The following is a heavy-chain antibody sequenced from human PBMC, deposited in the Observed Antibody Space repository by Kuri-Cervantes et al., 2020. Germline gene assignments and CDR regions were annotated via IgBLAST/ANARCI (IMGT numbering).Heavy chain of an antibody. Sequence: SETLSLTCTVSGGSINSSSYYWGWIRQPPGKGLEWIGYIYYTGSTNYNPSLKSRVTISVDTSKNQFSLKLSSVTAADTAVYYCARDAQYYGSGSYPHYYMDVWGKGTTVTVSS. D-gene: IGHD3-10*01. CDR1: GGSINSSSYY. CDR2: IYYTGST. CDR3: ARDAQYYGSGSYPHYYMDV. V-gene: IGHV4-61*01. J-gene: IGHJ6*03.